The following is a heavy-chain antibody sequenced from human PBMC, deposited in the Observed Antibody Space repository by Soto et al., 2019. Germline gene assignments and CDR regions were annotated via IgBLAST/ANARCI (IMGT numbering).Heavy chain of an antibody. D-gene: IGHD5-18*01. CDR3: ARDRTAMVNPRYYYYGMDV. V-gene: IGHV1-69*13. Sequence: SVKVSCNASRYTFTSYGISLVRQAPGQGLEWMGGIIPIFGTANYAQKFQGRVTITADESTSTAYMELSSLRSEDTAVYYCARDRTAMVNPRYYYYGMDVWGQGTTVTVPS. J-gene: IGHJ6*02. CDR1: RYTFTSYG. CDR2: IIPIFGTA.